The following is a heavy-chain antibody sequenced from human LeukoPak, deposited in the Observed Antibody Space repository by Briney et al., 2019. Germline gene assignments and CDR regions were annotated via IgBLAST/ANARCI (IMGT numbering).Heavy chain of an antibody. D-gene: IGHD2-2*03. CDR3: ARDSLGYCSSTSCRPHAFDI. Sequence: RASVKVSCKPSAGTFSSYAISWVRQAPGQGLEWMGGIIPIFGTANYAQKFEGRVTITADESTSTAYMELSSLRSEDTAVYYCARDSLGYCSSTSCRPHAFDIWGQGTMVTVSS. V-gene: IGHV1-69*13. CDR2: IIPIFGTA. CDR1: AGTFSSYA. J-gene: IGHJ3*02.